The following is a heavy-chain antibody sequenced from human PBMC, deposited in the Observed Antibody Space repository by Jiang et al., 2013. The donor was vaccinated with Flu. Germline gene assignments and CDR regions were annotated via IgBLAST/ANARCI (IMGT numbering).Heavy chain of an antibody. CDR3: ARHAGYYDYVWGSYRY. Sequence: LLKPSETLSLTCAVYGGSFSGYYWSWIRQPPGKGLEWIGEINHSGSTNYNPSLKSRVTISVDTSKNQFSLKLSSVTAADTAVYYCARHAGYYDYVWGSYRYWGQGTLVTVSS. CDR1: GGSFSGYY. D-gene: IGHD3-16*02. J-gene: IGHJ4*02. CDR2: INHSGST. V-gene: IGHV4-34*01.